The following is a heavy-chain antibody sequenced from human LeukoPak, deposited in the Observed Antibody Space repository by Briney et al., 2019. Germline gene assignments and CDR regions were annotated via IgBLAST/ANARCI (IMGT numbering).Heavy chain of an antibody. Sequence: PGGSLRLSCAASGFTFSSYWMHWVRQAPGKGLVWVSRINSDGSSTSYADSVKGRFTISRDNAKNTLYLQMNSLRAEDTAVYYCARQWFGELLVDYWGQGTLVTVSS. V-gene: IGHV3-74*01. CDR2: INSDGSST. J-gene: IGHJ4*02. CDR3: ARQWFGELLVDY. D-gene: IGHD3-10*01. CDR1: GFTFSSYW.